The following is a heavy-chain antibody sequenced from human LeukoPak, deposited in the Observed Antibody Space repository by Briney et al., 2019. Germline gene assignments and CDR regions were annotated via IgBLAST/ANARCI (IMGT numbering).Heavy chain of an antibody. CDR2: IYPDDSDT. Sequence: GESLKISCKGSGYTFTSYWIGWVRQMPGKGLEWIGVIYPDDSDTRYSPSFQGQVTISADKSISTAYLQWSSLKTSDTAMYYCAKMVTEGDAFDIWGQGTMVIVSS. V-gene: IGHV5-51*01. CDR3: AKMVTEGDAFDI. J-gene: IGHJ3*02. D-gene: IGHD2-21*02. CDR1: GYTFTSYW.